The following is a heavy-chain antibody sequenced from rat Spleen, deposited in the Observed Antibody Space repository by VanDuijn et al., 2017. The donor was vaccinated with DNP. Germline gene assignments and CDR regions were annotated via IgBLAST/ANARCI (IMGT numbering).Heavy chain of an antibody. J-gene: IGHJ2*01. D-gene: IGHD5-1*01. CDR2: INSEGST. CDR3: AVQLGVFYN. V-gene: IGHV3-3*01. CDR1: GYSITSGFR. Sequence: QLHESGPGLVKPSQSLSLTCSVTGYSITSGFRWTWIRKFPGNRLEWMGYINSEGSTDYNPSLKSRVSITRDTSKYQFFLQIDSVTTGDTATYYCAVQLGVFYNWGQGIMVTVSS.